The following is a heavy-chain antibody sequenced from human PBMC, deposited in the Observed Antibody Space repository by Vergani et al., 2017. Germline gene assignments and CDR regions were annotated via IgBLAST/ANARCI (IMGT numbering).Heavy chain of an antibody. CDR3: ARHGLAAADY. CDR1: GGCISSYY. Sequence: QVQLQESGPGLVKPSETLSLTCTVSGGCISSYYWSWIRQPPGKGLEWIGYIYYSGSTNYNPSLKSRVTISVDTSKNQFSLKLSSVTAADTAVYYCARHGLAAADYWGQGTLVTVSS. D-gene: IGHD6-13*01. J-gene: IGHJ4*02. CDR2: IYYSGST. V-gene: IGHV4-59*08.